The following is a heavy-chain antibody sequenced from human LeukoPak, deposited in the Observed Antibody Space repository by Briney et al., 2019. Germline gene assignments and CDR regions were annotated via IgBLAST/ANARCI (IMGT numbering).Heavy chain of an antibody. D-gene: IGHD3-10*01. V-gene: IGHV1-69*06. CDR3: ARDKLWFGELLEFDP. J-gene: IGHJ5*02. CDR1: GGTFSSYA. CDR2: IIPIFGTA. Sequence: SVKVSCKASGGTFSSYAISWVRQAPGQGLEWMGGIIPIFGTANYAQKFQGRVTITADKSTSTAYMEMRSLRSDDTAVYYCARDKLWFGELLEFDPWGQGTLVTVSS.